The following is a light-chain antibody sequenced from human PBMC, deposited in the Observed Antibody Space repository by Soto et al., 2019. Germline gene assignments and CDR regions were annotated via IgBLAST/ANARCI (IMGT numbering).Light chain of an antibody. CDR1: QSIISC. Sequence: DIQMTQSPSTLSASVGDRVNITCRARQSIISCWAWYQQNAGEAPKLLMYKASTLDSGDPSRFSGSGSGTEFPLTISSLQPEDFATYYCQQYNHHAFTVGRGTKVDFK. CDR3: QQYNHHAFT. CDR2: KAS. J-gene: IGKJ3*01. V-gene: IGKV1-5*03.